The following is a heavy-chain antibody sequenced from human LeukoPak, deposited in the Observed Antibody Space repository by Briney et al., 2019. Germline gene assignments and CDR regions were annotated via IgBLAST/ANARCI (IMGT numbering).Heavy chain of an antibody. CDR3: AGGVTRGVYRYFDL. CDR1: GFTFSSYE. CDR2: ISSSGSTI. V-gene: IGHV3-48*03. J-gene: IGHJ2*01. D-gene: IGHD2-21*02. Sequence: GGTLRLSCTAYGFTFSSYEMNWVRQAPGEGLEWVSYISSSGSTIYYADSVKGRFTISRDNAKNSLYLQMNSLRAEDTAVYYCAGGVTRGVYRYFDLWGRGTLVTVSS.